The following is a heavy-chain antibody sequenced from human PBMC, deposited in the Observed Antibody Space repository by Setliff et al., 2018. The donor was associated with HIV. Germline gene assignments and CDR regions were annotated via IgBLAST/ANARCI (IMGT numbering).Heavy chain of an antibody. V-gene: IGHV1-18*01. CDR2: TSPYNGNT. CDR1: GYTFMSYG. Sequence: ASVKVSCKASGYTFMSYGISWVRQAPGQGLEWMGWTSPYNGNTSYTHKLQGRVTMTTDTSTNTVYLELTSLRSEDTAVYFCARRVSYATSGYSLGYWGQGTLVTVSS. J-gene: IGHJ4*02. CDR3: ARRVSYATSGYSLGY. D-gene: IGHD5-12*01.